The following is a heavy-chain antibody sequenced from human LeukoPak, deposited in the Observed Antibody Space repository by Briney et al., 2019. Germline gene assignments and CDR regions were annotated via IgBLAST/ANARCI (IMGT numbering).Heavy chain of an antibody. D-gene: IGHD3-10*01. CDR3: ARYVVYGSGKYYFDY. CDR1: GCSVSSTTYF. J-gene: IGHJ4*02. CDR2: INYSGST. Sequence: SETLSLTCTVSGCSVSSTTYFWSWICQPPGKGLEWIASINYSGSTYYNPSLKGRVTISVDTSENQFSLKLSSVTAADTAVYYCARYVVYGSGKYYFDYWGQGTLVTVSS. V-gene: IGHV4-39*01.